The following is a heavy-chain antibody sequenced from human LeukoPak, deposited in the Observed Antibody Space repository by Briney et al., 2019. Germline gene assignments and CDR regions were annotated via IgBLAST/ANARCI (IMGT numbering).Heavy chain of an antibody. V-gene: IGHV4-59*11. CDR2: IYYSGST. CDR1: GGSISSHY. J-gene: IGHJ6*03. Sequence: SETLSLTCTVSGGSISSHYWSWIRQPLGKGLEWIGYIYYSGSTNYNPSLKSRVTISVDTSKNQFSLKLSSVTAADTAVYYCARVSAVRIAAAGTVGYYYYYMDVWGKGTTVTVSS. D-gene: IGHD6-13*01. CDR3: ARVSAVRIAAAGTVGYYYYYMDV.